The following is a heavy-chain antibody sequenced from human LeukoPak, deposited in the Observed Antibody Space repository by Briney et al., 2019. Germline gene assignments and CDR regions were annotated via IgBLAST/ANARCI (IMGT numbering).Heavy chain of an antibody. J-gene: IGHJ4*02. CDR3: ATKGYCSSTSCPEY. V-gene: IGHV4-34*01. CDR1: GGSFSGYY. CDR2: INHSGST. D-gene: IGHD2-2*01. Sequence: SETLSLTCAVYGGSFSGYYWSWIRQPPGKGLEWIGEINHSGSTNYNPSLKSRVTISVDTSKNQFSLKLSSVTAADTAVYYCATKGYCSSTSCPEYWGQGTLVTVSS.